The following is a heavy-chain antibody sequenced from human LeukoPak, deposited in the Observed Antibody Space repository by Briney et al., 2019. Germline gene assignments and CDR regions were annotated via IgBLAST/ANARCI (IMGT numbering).Heavy chain of an antibody. CDR3: ARDQDINCSPP. V-gene: IGHV1-69*04. CDR2: IIPILGIA. D-gene: IGHD2-15*01. Sequence: GASVKVSCKASGGTFSSYAISWVRQAPGQGLEWMGRIIPILGIANYAQKFQGRVTITADKSTSTAYMELSSLRSEDTAVYYCARDQDINCSPPGAQGPLVPVSS. J-gene: IGHJ5*02. CDR1: GGTFSSYA.